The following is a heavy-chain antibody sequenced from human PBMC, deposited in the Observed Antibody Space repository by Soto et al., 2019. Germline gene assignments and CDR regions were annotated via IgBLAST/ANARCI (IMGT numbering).Heavy chain of an antibody. Sequence: GGSLRLSCAASGFTFSSHAMTWVRQAPGKGLEWVSSISGSGGNTYYADSVKGRFTISRDNSKNTLYLQMNSLRAEDTAVYYCAKGGCSGGNCSPNWFDPWGQGTLVTVSS. V-gene: IGHV3-23*01. D-gene: IGHD2-15*01. CDR3: AKGGCSGGNCSPNWFDP. CDR2: ISGSGGNT. J-gene: IGHJ5*02. CDR1: GFTFSSHA.